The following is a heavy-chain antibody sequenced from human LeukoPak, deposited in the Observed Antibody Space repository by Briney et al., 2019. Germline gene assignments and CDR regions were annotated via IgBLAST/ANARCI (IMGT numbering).Heavy chain of an antibody. V-gene: IGHV3-7*01. CDR1: EFSFSSYW. Sequence: PGGSLRLSCEGSEFSFSSYWMSWVRQAPGKGLEWVAKIKQDGSEKYYVDSVKGRFTISRDNAKNSMYLQMNSLRAEDTAVYYCARDRKLELRLFSYMDVWGKGTTVTVSS. CDR3: ARDRKLELRLFSYMDV. J-gene: IGHJ6*03. D-gene: IGHD1-7*01. CDR2: IKQDGSEK.